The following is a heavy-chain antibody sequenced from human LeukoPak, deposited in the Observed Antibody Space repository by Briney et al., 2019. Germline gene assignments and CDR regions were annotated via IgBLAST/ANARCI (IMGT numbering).Heavy chain of an antibody. CDR2: VSGSGGST. CDR3: ARICSGASCYFSSI. D-gene: IGHD2-15*01. J-gene: IGHJ3*02. V-gene: IGHV3-23*01. CDR1: GFTFGSYA. Sequence: PGGSLRLSCAASGFTFGSYAMSWVRQAPGKGLEWVSTVSGSGGSTYYADSVKGRFTISRDNSKNTLYLQMNSLRAEDTAVYYCARICSGASCYFSSIWGQGTMVTVSS.